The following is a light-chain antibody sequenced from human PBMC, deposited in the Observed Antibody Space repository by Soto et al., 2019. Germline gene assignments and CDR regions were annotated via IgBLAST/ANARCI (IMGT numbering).Light chain of an antibody. CDR3: HQCANWL. J-gene: IGKJ3*01. CDR1: QSVCRH. V-gene: IGKV3-11*01. Sequence: TLSLSPGERDTLPCRASQSVCRHLAWYQQKPGQAPSLLIYNAFNRATGIPARFSGGGSGTDFTLSFSRLEAEDFAVYSCHQCANWLFGPATKVDI. CDR2: NAF.